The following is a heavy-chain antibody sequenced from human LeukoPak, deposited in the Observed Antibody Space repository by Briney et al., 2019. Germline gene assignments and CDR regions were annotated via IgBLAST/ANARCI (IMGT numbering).Heavy chain of an antibody. D-gene: IGHD6-19*01. CDR1: GGSLSGYY. CDR2: INHSGST. J-gene: IGHJ4*02. Sequence: SETLSLTCAVYGGSLSGYYWSWIRQPPGKGLEWIGEINHSGSTNYNPSLKSRVTISVDTSKNQFSLKLSSVTAADTAVYYCARGPSSGWYLSYWGQGTLVTVSS. V-gene: IGHV4-34*01. CDR3: ARGPSSGWYLSY.